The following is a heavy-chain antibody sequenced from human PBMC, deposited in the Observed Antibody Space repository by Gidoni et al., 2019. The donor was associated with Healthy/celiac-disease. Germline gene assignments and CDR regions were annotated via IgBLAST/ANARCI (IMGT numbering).Heavy chain of an antibody. CDR3: ARLSDSSGYYSVAFDI. D-gene: IGHD3-22*01. Sequence: QVQLQQWGAGLLKPSETLSLTCAVYGGSFSGYYWSWIRQPPGKGLEWIGEINHSGSTNYNPSLKSRVTISVDTSKNQFSLKLSSVTAADTAVYYCARLSDSSGYYSVAFDIWGQGTMVTVSS. CDR2: INHSGST. CDR1: GGSFSGYY. V-gene: IGHV4-34*01. J-gene: IGHJ3*02.